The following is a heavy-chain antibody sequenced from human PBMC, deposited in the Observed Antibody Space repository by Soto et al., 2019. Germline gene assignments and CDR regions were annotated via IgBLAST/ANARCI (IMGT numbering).Heavy chain of an antibody. D-gene: IGHD3-10*01. V-gene: IGHV4-61*08. CDR2: IYYSGST. J-gene: IGHJ6*02. Sequence: PSETLSLTCTVSGGSISSGGYYWSWIRQPPGKGLEWIGYIYYSGSTNYNPSLKSRVTISVDTSKNQFSLKLSSVTAADTAVYYCASGSGTEWGHYYYYGMDVWGQGTTVTVSS. CDR3: ASGSGTEWGHYYYYGMDV. CDR1: GGSISSGGYY.